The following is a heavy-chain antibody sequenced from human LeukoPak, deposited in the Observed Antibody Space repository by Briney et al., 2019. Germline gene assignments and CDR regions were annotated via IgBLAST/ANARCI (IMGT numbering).Heavy chain of an antibody. CDR2: ISNSGSTI. Sequence: GGSLRLSCAASGFTFSNYNMNWVRQAPGKGLEWVSHISNSGSTIYYTDSVKGRFTISRDNAKNSLYLQMNSLRAEDTAVYYCAKDSGSYFFDYWGQGTLVTVSS. V-gene: IGHV3-48*01. CDR3: AKDSGSYFFDY. J-gene: IGHJ4*02. D-gene: IGHD1-26*01. CDR1: GFTFSNYN.